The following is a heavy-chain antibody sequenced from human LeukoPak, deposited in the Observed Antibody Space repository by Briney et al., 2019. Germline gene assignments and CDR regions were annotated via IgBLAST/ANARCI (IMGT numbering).Heavy chain of an antibody. J-gene: IGHJ4*02. CDR1: GFTFSRNA. D-gene: IGHD3-22*01. CDR3: AKDANYLRSSGYLIPIDF. V-gene: IGHV3-23*01. CDR2: VSGNGLGT. Sequence: PGGSLRLSCAASGFTFSRNAMNWVRQAPGKGLEWVAAVSGNGLGTYYADSVKGRFNISRDNSRNTLYLQMNSLRTEDTAFYYCAKDANYLRSSGYLIPIDFWGQGTLVTVSS.